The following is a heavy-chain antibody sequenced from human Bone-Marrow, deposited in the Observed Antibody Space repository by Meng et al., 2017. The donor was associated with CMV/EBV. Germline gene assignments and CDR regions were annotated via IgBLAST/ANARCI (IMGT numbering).Heavy chain of an antibody. J-gene: IGHJ6*02. CDR1: GYTFPNYG. D-gene: IGHD6-13*01. V-gene: IGHV1-18*01. CDR3: AREGSSIPNYYYYYGMDV. Sequence: ASVKVSCKASGYTFPNYGISWVRQAPGQGLEWMGWISPYKGFTNYAQKLQGRVTMTTDTSTSTAYMELRSLRSDDTAVYYCAREGSSIPNYYYYYGMDVWGQGTTVTVSS. CDR2: ISPYKGFT.